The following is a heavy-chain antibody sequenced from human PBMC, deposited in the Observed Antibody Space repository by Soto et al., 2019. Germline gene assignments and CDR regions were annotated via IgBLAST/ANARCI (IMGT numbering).Heavy chain of an antibody. CDR1: VGSFGDDS. Sequence: SLMLSCSASVGSFGDDSIQGLRQVAVNGLEWVSVINLNSFIIGYGYSVKGLFAISRDNAKNSLHLQMNSLSAEDTAFYYCVKDERIKPYPGPLRPWGQGTLVTVSS. CDR2: INLNSFII. CDR3: VKDERIKPYPGPLRP. V-gene: IGHV3-9*01. J-gene: IGHJ5*02. D-gene: IGHD1-1*01.